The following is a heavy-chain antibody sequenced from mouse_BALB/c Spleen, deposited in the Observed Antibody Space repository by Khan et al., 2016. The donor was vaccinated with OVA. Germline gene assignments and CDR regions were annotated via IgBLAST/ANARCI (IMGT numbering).Heavy chain of an antibody. CDR2: INPNNGDT. Sequence: VRLQQSGPELVTPGASVKMSCKASGYTFTDYYMKWLKQSHGKSLEWIGDINPNNGDTFYNQKFKDKATLTVDKSSSTAYMQLNSLTSEDSAVCYCRSGLFDVWGAGTTVTVSS. CDR3: RSGLFDV. CDR1: GYTFTDYY. J-gene: IGHJ1*01. V-gene: IGHV1-26*01.